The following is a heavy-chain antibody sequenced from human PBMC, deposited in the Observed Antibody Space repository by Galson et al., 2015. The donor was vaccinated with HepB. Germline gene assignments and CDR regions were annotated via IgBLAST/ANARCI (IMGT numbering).Heavy chain of an antibody. CDR3: ARVRCSSTSCYGNYAMDV. CDR2: IIPILVIT. D-gene: IGHD2-2*01. Sequence: SVKVSCKASGGTFSSYTISWVRQAPGQGLEWMGRIIPILVITNYAQNFQGRVTITADKSTSTAYMELSSLRSEDTAVYYCARVRCSSTSCYGNYAMDVWGQGTTVTVSS. J-gene: IGHJ6*02. CDR1: GGTFSSYT. V-gene: IGHV1-69*02.